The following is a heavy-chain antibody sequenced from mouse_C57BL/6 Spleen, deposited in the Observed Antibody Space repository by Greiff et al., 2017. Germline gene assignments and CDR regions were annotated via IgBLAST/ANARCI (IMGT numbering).Heavy chain of an antibody. V-gene: IGHV7-3*01. D-gene: IGHD1-1*01. Sequence: EVQGVESGGGLVQPGGSLSLSCAASGFTFTDYYMSWVRQPPGKALEWLGFIRNKANGYTTEYSASVKGRFTISRDNSQSILYLQMNALRAEDSATYYCATVVAPYWYFDVWGTGTTVTVSS. CDR3: ATVVAPYWYFDV. CDR2: IRNKANGYTT. CDR1: GFTFTDYY. J-gene: IGHJ1*03.